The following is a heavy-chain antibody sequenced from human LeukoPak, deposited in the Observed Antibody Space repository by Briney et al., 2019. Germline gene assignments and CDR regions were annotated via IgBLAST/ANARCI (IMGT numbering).Heavy chain of an antibody. CDR3: ARGRSRGHETINDY. Sequence: GASVKVSCKASGYTFTNYGITWVRQARGQGLEWMGWISADSGNINYAQNLQGRVTMTTDTSTSTAYMELRNLRSDDTAVYYCARGRSRGHETINDYWGQGTLVTVSS. CDR1: GYTFTNYG. V-gene: IGHV1-18*01. J-gene: IGHJ4*02. CDR2: ISADSGNI. D-gene: IGHD1-14*01.